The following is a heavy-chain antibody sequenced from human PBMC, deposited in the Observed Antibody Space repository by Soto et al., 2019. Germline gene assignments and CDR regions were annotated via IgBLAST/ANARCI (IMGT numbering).Heavy chain of an antibody. Sequence: EMQLLESGGGLVQPGGSLRLSCAASGFTFSSFAMSWVRQAPGKGLDWVSAISGSGGSTYSADSVKGRFTISRDNSKNTLYLQMRGLRAEDTAVYYCATGFCAGKGSPPDFWGQGSLVTVSS. CDR1: GFTFSSFA. V-gene: IGHV3-23*01. CDR2: ISGSGGST. J-gene: IGHJ4*02. D-gene: IGHD6-13*01. CDR3: ATGFCAGKGSPPDF.